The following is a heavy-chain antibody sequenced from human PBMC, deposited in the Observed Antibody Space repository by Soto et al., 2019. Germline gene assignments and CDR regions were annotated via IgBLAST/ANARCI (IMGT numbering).Heavy chain of an antibody. CDR2: IIPIFGTA. D-gene: IGHD5-18*01. CDR1: GGTFSSYA. V-gene: IGHV1-69*01. J-gene: IGHJ6*02. Sequence: QVQLVQSGAEVKKPGSSVKVSCKASGGTFSSYAISWVRQAPGQGLEWMGGIIPIFGTANYAQKFQGRVTITADESTSTAYMELSSLRSEDTAVYYCAREGLDTAMVTDYYYYGMDVWGQGTTVTVSS. CDR3: AREGLDTAMVTDYYYYGMDV.